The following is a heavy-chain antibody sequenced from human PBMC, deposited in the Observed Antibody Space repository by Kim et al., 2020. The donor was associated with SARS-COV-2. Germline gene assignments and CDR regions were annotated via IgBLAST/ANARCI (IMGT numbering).Heavy chain of an antibody. Sequence: GGSLRLSCAASGFTFSSYGMHWVRQAPGKGLEWVAVISYDGSNKYYADSVKGRFTISRDNSKNTLYLQMNSLRAEDTAVYYCANLIAARPLDYYMDVWGKGTTVTVS. V-gene: IGHV3-30*18. CDR1: GFTFSSYG. J-gene: IGHJ6*03. D-gene: IGHD6-6*01. CDR3: ANLIAARPLDYYMDV. CDR2: ISYDGSNK.